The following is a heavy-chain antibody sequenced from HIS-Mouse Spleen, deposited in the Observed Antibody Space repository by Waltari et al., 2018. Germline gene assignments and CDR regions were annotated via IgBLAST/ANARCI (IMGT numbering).Heavy chain of an antibody. CDR2: IYYSGST. J-gene: IGHJ2*01. CDR1: AGSISSSSYY. CDR3: AREIPYSSSWYDWYFDL. D-gene: IGHD6-13*01. V-gene: IGHV4-39*07. Sequence: QLQLQESGPGLVKPSETLSLTRTVSAGSISSSSYYWGWIRQPPGKGLEWIGSIYYSGSTSYNPSLKSRVTISVDTSKNQFSLKLSSVTAADTAVYYCAREIPYSSSWYDWYFDLWGRGTLVTVSS.